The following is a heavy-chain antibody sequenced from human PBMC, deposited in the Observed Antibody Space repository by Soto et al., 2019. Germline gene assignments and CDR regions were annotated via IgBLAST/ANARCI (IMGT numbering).Heavy chain of an antibody. V-gene: IGHV1-18*01. CDR3: XLXGTGTTGAFAI. J-gene: IGHJ3*02. Sequence: QVQLVQSGAEVKKPGASVKVSCKASGYTFTSYGISWVRQAPGQGLEWMGWISAYNGNSNYAQKLQGRVTMTTDTXXXXXXXXXXXXXXXXXXXXXXXLXGTGTTGAFAIWGQGTMVTVSS. D-gene: IGHD1-1*01. CDR2: ISAYNGNS. CDR1: GYTFTSYG.